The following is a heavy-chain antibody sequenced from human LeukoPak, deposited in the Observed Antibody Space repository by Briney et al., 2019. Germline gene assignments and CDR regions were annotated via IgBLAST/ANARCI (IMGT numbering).Heavy chain of an antibody. CDR3: ANQDYYYDSSGYYYGDFDY. D-gene: IGHD3-22*01. J-gene: IGHJ4*02. CDR1: GFTFSSYW. V-gene: IGHV3-7*03. Sequence: GGSLRLSCAASGFTFSSYWMSWVRQAPGKGLEWVANIKQDGSEKYYVDSVKGRFTISRDNAKNTLYLQMNSLRAEDTAVYYCANQDYYYDSSGYYYGDFDYWGQGTLVTVSS. CDR2: IKQDGSEK.